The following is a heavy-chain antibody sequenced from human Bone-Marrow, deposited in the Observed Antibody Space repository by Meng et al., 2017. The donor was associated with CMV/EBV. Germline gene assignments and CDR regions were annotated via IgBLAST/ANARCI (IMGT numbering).Heavy chain of an antibody. CDR2: ISSSGSTI. V-gene: IGHV3-48*03. D-gene: IGHD6-13*01. CDR3: ASSGSRGSSWYYYYYGMDV. Sequence: GESLKISCAASGFTFSSYDMHWVRQAPGKGLEWVSYISSSGSTIYYADSVKGRFTISRDNAKNSLYLQMNSLRAEDTAVYYCASSGSRGSSWYYYYYGMDVWGQGTTVTVSS. J-gene: IGHJ6*02. CDR1: GFTFSSYD.